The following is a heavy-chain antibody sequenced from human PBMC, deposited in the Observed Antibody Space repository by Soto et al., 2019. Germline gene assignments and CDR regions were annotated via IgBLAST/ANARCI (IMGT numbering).Heavy chain of an antibody. CDR3: ARVSFEYYGSGSYYNSYYYGMDV. CDR2: ISAYNGNT. Sequence: ASVKVSCKASGYTFTIYGIIWVRQAPGQGLEWMGWISAYNGNTNYAQKLQGRVTMTTDTSASTAYMELRSLRSDDTAVYYCARVSFEYYGSGSYYNSYYYGMDVWGQGTTVPSP. CDR1: GYTFTIYG. J-gene: IGHJ6*02. D-gene: IGHD3-10*01. V-gene: IGHV1-18*01.